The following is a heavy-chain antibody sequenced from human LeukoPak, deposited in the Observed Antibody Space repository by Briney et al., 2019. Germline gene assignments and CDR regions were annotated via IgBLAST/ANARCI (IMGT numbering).Heavy chain of an antibody. CDR2: ISSSGST. J-gene: IGHJ5*02. CDR3: ARDNSVGETAWWFDP. D-gene: IGHD1-26*01. CDR1: GDSISSGDYY. Sequence: SETLSLTCTVSGDSISSGDYYWSWIRQPAGKGLEWIGRISSSGSTNYNPSLKSRVTISVDTSKNQFSLKLSSVTAADTAVYYCARDNSVGETAWWFDPWGQGTLVTVSS. V-gene: IGHV4-61*02.